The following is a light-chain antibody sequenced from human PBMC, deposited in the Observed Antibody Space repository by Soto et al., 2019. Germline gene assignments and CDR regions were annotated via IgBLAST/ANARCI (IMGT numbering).Light chain of an antibody. V-gene: IGKV3-11*01. CDR1: QSVTKY. CDR3: HQRSNWPLT. J-gene: IGKJ4*01. Sequence: EVVLTQSPATLSLSPGERATLSCRASQSVTKYLAWYQQKPGQALRLLIYDVSKRATGIPARFSGSGSETDFNLTISSPEPGDFAVYYCHQRSNWPLTFGGGTKLDIK. CDR2: DVS.